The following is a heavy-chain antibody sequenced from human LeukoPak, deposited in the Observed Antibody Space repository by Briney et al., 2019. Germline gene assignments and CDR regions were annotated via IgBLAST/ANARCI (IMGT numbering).Heavy chain of an antibody. CDR2: ISYDGSNK. CDR1: GFTFSSYA. Sequence: PGGSLRLSCAASGFTFSSYAMHWVRQAPGKGLEWVAVISYDGSNKYYADSVKGRFTISRDNSKNTLYLQMNSLRAEDTAVYYCARPYTLYDAFDIWGQGTMVTVSS. D-gene: IGHD2-2*02. V-gene: IGHV3-30-3*01. J-gene: IGHJ3*02. CDR3: ARPYTLYDAFDI.